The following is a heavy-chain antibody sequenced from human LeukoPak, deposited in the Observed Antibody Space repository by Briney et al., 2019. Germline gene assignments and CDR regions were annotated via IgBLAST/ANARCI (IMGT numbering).Heavy chain of an antibody. CDR2: IRNDGTDK. V-gene: IGHV3-30*02. Sequence: GVSLRLSCAASGFTFRNYGMHWVRQAPGKGLHWVAFIRNDGTDKYYTDAGKGRFTISRDNSKNTLYLQMNSLRTEDTAVYYCAKAEEGYCSGGSCYSLNYWGQGALVTVSS. D-gene: IGHD2-15*01. J-gene: IGHJ4*02. CDR3: AKAEEGYCSGGSCYSLNY. CDR1: GFTFRNYG.